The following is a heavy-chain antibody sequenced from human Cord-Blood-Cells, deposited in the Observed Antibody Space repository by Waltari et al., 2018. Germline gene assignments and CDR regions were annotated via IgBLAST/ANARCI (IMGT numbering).Heavy chain of an antibody. J-gene: IGHJ3*02. Sequence: QVQLVQSGAEVKKPGSSVKVSCKASGGTFSSYAISWVRQAPGQGLEWMGRIIPILGIANYAQKFQGRVTITADKSTGTDYMELSSLRSEDTAVYYCARDNVGSGKAARFAFDIWGQGTMVTVSS. CDR1: GGTFSSYA. CDR3: ARDNVGSGKAARFAFDI. V-gene: IGHV1-69*09. D-gene: IGHD6-6*01. CDR2: IIPILGIA.